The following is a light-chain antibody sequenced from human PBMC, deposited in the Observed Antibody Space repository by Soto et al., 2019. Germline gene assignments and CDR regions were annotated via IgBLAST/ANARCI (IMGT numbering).Light chain of an antibody. CDR3: SSHTRGSTRV. V-gene: IGLV2-14*01. J-gene: IGLJ1*01. Sequence: QSVLTQPASVSGSPGHSITISCTGTSSDIGGYDYVSWYQQHPDKAPKLMIYEVTNRPSGVSNRFSGSKSGNTASLTISGLQAEDEADYYCSSHTRGSTRVFGTGTKVTVL. CDR2: EVT. CDR1: SSDIGGYDY.